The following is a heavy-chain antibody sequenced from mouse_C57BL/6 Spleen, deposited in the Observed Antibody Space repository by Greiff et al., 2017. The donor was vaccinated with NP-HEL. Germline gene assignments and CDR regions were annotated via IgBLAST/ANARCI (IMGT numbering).Heavy chain of an antibody. CDR1: GFTFSDYG. Sequence: EVKLQESGGGLVKPGGSLKLSCAASGFTFSDYGMHWVRQAPEKGLEWVAYISSGSSTIYYADTVKGRFTISRDNAKNTLFLQMTSLRSEDTAMYYCARSNYGSSYDWYFDVWGTGTTVTVSS. CDR3: ARSNYGSSYDWYFDV. J-gene: IGHJ1*03. D-gene: IGHD1-1*01. V-gene: IGHV5-17*01. CDR2: ISSGSSTI.